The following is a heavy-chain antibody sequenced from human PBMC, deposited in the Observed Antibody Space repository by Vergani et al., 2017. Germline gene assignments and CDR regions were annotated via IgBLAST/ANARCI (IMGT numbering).Heavy chain of an antibody. J-gene: IGHJ4*02. CDR3: ARLNGDYMRLSEY. V-gene: IGHV4-39*01. CDR1: GGSIRCTFYY. Sequence: LQLQESDPGLVKPSETLSLTCTVSGGSIRCTFYYWGWLRQPPGNGLEWIGTIYYSWSTYYNPSLKSRVTISIVTSKNQFSLRLSSVTAADTAVYYCARLNGDYMRLSEYWGQGTLVAVSS. CDR2: IYYSWST. D-gene: IGHD4-17*01.